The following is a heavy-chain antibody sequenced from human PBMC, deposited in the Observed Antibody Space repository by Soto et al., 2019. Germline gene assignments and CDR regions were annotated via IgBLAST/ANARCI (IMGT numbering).Heavy chain of an antibody. CDR3: AGTHFDTSGYLPSALEY. Sequence: QVQLVQSGAEVKKPGSSVKVSCKASVGTFNSYVINCVLPAPGQGLEWMGGIIIFFGTAEYAQKFQGRVTITADAGASTAYMELSSLKSGDTAVYYCAGTHFDTSGYLPSALEYGGQGTEVSVSS. CDR1: VGTFNSYV. J-gene: IGHJ4*02. D-gene: IGHD3-22*01. CDR2: IIIFFGTA. V-gene: IGHV1-69*01.